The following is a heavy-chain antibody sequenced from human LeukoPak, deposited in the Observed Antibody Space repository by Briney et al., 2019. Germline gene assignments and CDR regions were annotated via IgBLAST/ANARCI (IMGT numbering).Heavy chain of an antibody. V-gene: IGHV3-9*01. D-gene: IGHD3-10*01. J-gene: IGHJ6*04. CDR2: ISWNSGSI. Sequence: GGSLRLACAASGFTFDDYAMHWVRQAPGKGLEWVSGISWNSGSIGYADSVKGRFTISRDNAKNSLYLQMNSLRAEDTALYYCARGDDVWGKGTTVTVSS. CDR1: GFTFDDYA. CDR3: ARGDDV.